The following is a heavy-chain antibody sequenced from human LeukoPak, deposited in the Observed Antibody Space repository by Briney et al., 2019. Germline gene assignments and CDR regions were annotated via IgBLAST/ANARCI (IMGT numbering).Heavy chain of an antibody. J-gene: IGHJ4*02. CDR2: IKQDGSEK. CDR3: AKPFGFLEWLYGGYFDS. D-gene: IGHD3-3*01. Sequence: GGSLRLSCAASGFTFSSYWMSWVRQAPGKGLEWVANIKQDGSEKYYVDSVKGRFTISRDNAKNSLYLQMHSLTAEDTAVYYCAKPFGFLEWLYGGYFDSWGQGTLVTVSS. CDR1: GFTFSSYW. V-gene: IGHV3-7*03.